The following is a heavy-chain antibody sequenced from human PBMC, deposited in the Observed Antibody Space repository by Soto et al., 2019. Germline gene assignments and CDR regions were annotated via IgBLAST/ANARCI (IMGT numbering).Heavy chain of an antibody. CDR3: ARGSVRRVRGVISPYYYYGMDV. CDR2: ISAYNGNT. CDR1: GYTFTXYG. J-gene: IGHJ6*01. Sequence: ASVKVSCKASGYTFTXYGISWVRQAPGQGLEWMGWISAYNGNTNYAQKLQGRVTMTTDTSTSTAYMELRSLRSDDTAVYYCARGSVRRVRGVISPYYYYGMDVWGQGTTVTVS. V-gene: IGHV1-18*01. D-gene: IGHD3-10*01.